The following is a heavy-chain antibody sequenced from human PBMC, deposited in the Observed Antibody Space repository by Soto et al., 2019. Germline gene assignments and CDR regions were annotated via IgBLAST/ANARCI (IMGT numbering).Heavy chain of an antibody. Sequence: SETLSLTCTVSGDSVSSGNYYWTWIRQPPGKGLEWIGSIYFTGSTNYNPSLKSRLAMSIDTSRNLFSLRLDSVTAADTAVYYCGRVPVDTYMIYWSGPWGQGXLVTVYS. D-gene: IGHD3-16*01. CDR2: IYFTGST. J-gene: IGHJ5*02. CDR3: GRVPVDTYMIYWSGP. CDR1: GDSVSSGNYY. V-gene: IGHV4-61*01.